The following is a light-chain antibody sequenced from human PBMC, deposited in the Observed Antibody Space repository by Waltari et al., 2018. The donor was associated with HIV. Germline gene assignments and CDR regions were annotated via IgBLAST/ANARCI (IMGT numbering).Light chain of an antibody. CDR3: QSADSSGTHYV. CDR2: KDS. CDR1: ALPKKY. J-gene: IGLJ1*01. V-gene: IGLV3-25*03. Sequence: SSALTQPPSVSVSPGQPARITCSGDALPKKYAYWYQQKPGQAPVLVIYKDSERPSGIPERFSGSSSGTTVTLTISGVQAEDEADYYCQSADSSGTHYVFGTGTKVTVL.